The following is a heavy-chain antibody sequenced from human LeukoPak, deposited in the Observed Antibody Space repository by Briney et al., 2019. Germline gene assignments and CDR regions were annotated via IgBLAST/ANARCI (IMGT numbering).Heavy chain of an antibody. CDR2: ISSSADST. CDR1: GFTFSSYA. D-gene: IGHD4-23*01. CDR3: AKPLEKYTYGGNFDY. Sequence: GGSLRLPCEASGFTFSSYAMSWVRQAPGKGLAWVSVISSSADSTYYADSVKGRFTISRDNSKNTLYLQMNNLRAEDTAVYYCAKPLEKYTYGGNFDYWGQGLLVTVSS. J-gene: IGHJ4*02. V-gene: IGHV3-23*01.